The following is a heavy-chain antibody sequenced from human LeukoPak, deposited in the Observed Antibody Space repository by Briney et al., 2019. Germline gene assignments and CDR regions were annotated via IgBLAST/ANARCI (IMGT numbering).Heavy chain of an antibody. D-gene: IGHD6-19*01. CDR2: ISWNSGSI. CDR3: AKDGDFKAVAGYYDY. J-gene: IGHJ4*02. Sequence: GGSLRLSCAASGFTFSNYWMHWVRQAPGKGLEWVSGISWNSGSIGYADSVKGRFTISRDNAKNSLYLQMNSLRAEDTALYYCAKDGDFKAVAGYYDYWGQGTLVTVSS. V-gene: IGHV3-9*01. CDR1: GFTFSNYW.